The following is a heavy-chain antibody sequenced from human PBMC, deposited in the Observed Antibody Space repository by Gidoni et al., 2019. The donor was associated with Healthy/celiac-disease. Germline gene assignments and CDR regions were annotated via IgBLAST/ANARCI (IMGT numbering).Heavy chain of an antibody. V-gene: IGHV4-59*08. CDR1: GGPISSYY. D-gene: IGHD3-10*01. CDR2: IYYSGST. Sequence: QVQLQESGPGLVKPSETLSLTCTVSGGPISSYYWSWIRQPPGKGLEWIGYIYYSGSTNYNPSLKSRVTISVDTSKNQFSLKLSSVTAADTAVYYCARALITMVRGSNEGWFDPWGQGTLVTVSS. CDR3: ARALITMVRGSNEGWFDP. J-gene: IGHJ5*02.